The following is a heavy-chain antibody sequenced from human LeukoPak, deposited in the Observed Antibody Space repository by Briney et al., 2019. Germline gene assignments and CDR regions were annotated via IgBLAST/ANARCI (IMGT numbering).Heavy chain of an antibody. CDR3: ANEFGNLWFGRFDY. J-gene: IGHJ4*02. V-gene: IGHV3-30*18. CDR2: ISYDGSNK. Sequence: PGGSLRLSCAASGFTFSSYGMHWVRQAPGKGLEWVAVISYDGSNKYYADSVKGRFTISRDNSKNTLYLQMNSLRAEDTAVYYCANEFGNLWFGRFDYWGQGTLVTVSS. CDR1: GFTFSSYG. D-gene: IGHD3-10*01.